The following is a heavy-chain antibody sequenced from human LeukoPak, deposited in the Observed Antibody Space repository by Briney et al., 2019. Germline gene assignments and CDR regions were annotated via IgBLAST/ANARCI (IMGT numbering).Heavy chain of an antibody. J-gene: IGHJ4*01. CDR2: IHTSGRT. CDR3: AGRGLSTGWPFDY. CDR1: GGSIDTYY. Sequence: PSETLSLTCSVSGGSIDTYYWSWIRQPAGKGLEWIAQIHTSGRTDFNPSLKSRVSISIDTPNSQFSLMISSVTAADTAIYYCAGRGLSTGWPFDYWGHGTLVTVSS. D-gene: IGHD6-19*01. V-gene: IGHV4-4*07.